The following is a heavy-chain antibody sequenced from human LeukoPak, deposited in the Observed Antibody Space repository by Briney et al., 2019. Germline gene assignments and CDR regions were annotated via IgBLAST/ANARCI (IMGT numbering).Heavy chain of an antibody. J-gene: IGHJ4*02. Sequence: SGGSLRLSCAASGFTFSSYAMSWVRQAPGKGLEWVSAISGSGGSTYYADSVKGRFTISRDNSKNTLYLQMNSLRAEDTAVYYCAKMILGYSYALDGDYWGQGTLVTVSS. V-gene: IGHV3-23*01. CDR1: GFTFSSYA. CDR3: AKMILGYSYALDGDY. CDR2: ISGSGGST. D-gene: IGHD5-18*01.